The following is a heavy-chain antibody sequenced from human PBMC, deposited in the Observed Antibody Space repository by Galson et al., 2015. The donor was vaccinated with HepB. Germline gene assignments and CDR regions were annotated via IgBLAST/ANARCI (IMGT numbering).Heavy chain of an antibody. CDR3: AKDALGISSGSTFQY. D-gene: IGHD6-19*01. V-gene: IGHV3-30*18. Sequence: SLRLSCAASGFTFSSFDMHWVRQAPGKGLEWVPVVSYDGSNKSYADSVKGRFTISRDNSKNTLYLQMNSLRAEDTAEYYCAKDALGISSGSTFQYWGQGTLVTVS. J-gene: IGHJ4*02. CDR2: VSYDGSNK. CDR1: GFTFSSFD.